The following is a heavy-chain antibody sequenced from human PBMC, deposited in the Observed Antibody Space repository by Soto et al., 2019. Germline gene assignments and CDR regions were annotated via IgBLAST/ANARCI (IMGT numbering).Heavy chain of an antibody. Sequence: GGSLRLSCAASGFTFSSYGMHWVRQAPGKGLEWVAVISYDGSNKYYADSVKGRFTISRDNSKNTLYLQMNSLRAEGTAVYYCGRDYYFWSGYYPSCDCRGRGTLVTVSS. CDR1: GFTFSSYG. CDR2: ISYDGSNK. V-gene: IGHV3-30*03. CDR3: GRDYYFWSGYYPSCDC. D-gene: IGHD3-3*01. J-gene: IGHJ4*02.